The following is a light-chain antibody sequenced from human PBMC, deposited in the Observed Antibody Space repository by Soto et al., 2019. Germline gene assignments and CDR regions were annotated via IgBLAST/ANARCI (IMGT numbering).Light chain of an antibody. J-gene: IGKJ1*01. Sequence: EIVMTQSPATLSVSPGERATLSCRASQSISSKLAWFQQKAGQGPRLLIYDTSPRATGIPARFSGSGSGTEFTLTINSLQSEDFAVYYCQQYYDWWTFGQATKVAVK. CDR2: DTS. CDR1: QSISSK. V-gene: IGKV3-15*01. CDR3: QQYYDWWT.